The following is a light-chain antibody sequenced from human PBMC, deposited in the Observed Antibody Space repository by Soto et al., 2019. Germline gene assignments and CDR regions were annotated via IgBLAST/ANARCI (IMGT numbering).Light chain of an antibody. Sequence: QSALTQPASVSGSPGQSITISCTGTSSDVGGYNYVSWYQQHPGKAPKLMIYDVSNRPSGVSNRFSGSKSGNTASRTISGLQAEDEADYYCSSYTSSSTLLYVCGLGTKLTVL. CDR2: DVS. V-gene: IGLV2-14*01. CDR1: SSDVGGYNY. J-gene: IGLJ1*01. CDR3: SSYTSSSTLLYV.